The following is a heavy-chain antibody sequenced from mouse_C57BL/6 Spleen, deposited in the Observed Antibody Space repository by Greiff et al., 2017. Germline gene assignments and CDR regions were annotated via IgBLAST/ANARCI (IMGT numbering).Heavy chain of an antibody. Sequence: VQLQQPGAELVKPGASVKMSCKASGYTFTSYWITWVKQRPGQGLEWIGDIYPGSGSTNYNEKFKSKATLTVDTSSSTAYMQLSSLTSEDSAVYYCARESYYSNFWFAYWGQGTLVTVSA. CDR3: ARESYYSNFWFAY. J-gene: IGHJ3*01. D-gene: IGHD2-5*01. V-gene: IGHV1-55*01. CDR2: IYPGSGST. CDR1: GYTFTSYW.